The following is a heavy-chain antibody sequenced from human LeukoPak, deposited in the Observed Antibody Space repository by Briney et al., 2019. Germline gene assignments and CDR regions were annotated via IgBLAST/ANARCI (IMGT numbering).Heavy chain of an antibody. CDR3: AAEAAYYYDSRDAFDV. CDR1: GFTFTSSA. Sequence: SVKVSCKASGFTFTSSAVQWVRQARGQRLEWIGWIVVGSGNTNYAQKFQERVTITRDMSTSLVYMKLSSLRSEDTAVYYCAAEAAYYYDSRDAFDVWGQGTMVTVSS. J-gene: IGHJ3*01. D-gene: IGHD3-22*01. V-gene: IGHV1-58*01. CDR2: IVVGSGNT.